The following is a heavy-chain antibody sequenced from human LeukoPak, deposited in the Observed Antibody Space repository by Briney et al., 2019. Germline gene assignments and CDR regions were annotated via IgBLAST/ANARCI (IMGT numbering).Heavy chain of an antibody. V-gene: IGHV1-8*01. CDR2: MNPNSGNT. Sequence: ASVKVSCKASGYTFTGYDINWVRQATGQGLEWMGWMNPNSGNTGYAQKFQGRVTMTRNTSISTAYMELSSLRSEDTAVYYCARVFTFWSGYLSSAPGNYYYMDVWGKGTTVTVSS. CDR3: ARVFTFWSGYLSSAPGNYYYMDV. J-gene: IGHJ6*03. CDR1: GYTFTGYD. D-gene: IGHD3-3*01.